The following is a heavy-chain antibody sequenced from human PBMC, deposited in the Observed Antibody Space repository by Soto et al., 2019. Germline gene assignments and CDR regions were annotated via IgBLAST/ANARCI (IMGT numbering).Heavy chain of an antibody. Sequence: SETLSLTCTVSGGSISSGDYYWSWIRQHPGKGLEWIGTVYFSGTTYYNPSLKSRVTISVDTSKSQFSLKLSSVTAADTAVYYCARRDRSGFSYWLDTWGQGTLVTVS. J-gene: IGHJ5*02. CDR2: VYFSGTT. V-gene: IGHV4-31*02. CDR1: GGSISSGDYY. D-gene: IGHD3-22*01. CDR3: ARRDRSGFSYWLDT.